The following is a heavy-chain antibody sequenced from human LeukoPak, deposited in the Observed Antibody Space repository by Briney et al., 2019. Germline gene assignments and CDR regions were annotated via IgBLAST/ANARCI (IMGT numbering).Heavy chain of an antibody. CDR2: TNPNSGGT. CDR1: GYTFTGYY. D-gene: IGHD5-12*01. J-gene: IGHJ4*02. Sequence: ASVKVSCKASGYTFTGYYMHWVRQAPGQGLEWMGWTNPNSGGTNYAQKFQGRVTMTRDTSISTAYMELSRLRSDDTAVYYCGINSGYDYEYYFDYWGQGTLVTVSS. CDR3: GINSGYDYEYYFDY. V-gene: IGHV1-2*02.